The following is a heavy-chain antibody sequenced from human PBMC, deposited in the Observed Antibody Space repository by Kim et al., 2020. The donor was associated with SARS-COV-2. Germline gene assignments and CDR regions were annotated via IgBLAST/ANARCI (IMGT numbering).Heavy chain of an antibody. V-gene: IGHV6-1*01. D-gene: IGHD3-10*01. CDR2: TYYRSKWYN. CDR3: ARERTYYSGSGSHLPFDY. Sequence: SQTLSLTCAISGDSISSNNAAWTWIRQSPSRGLEWLGRTYYRSKWYNDYALSVKSRISINPDTSKNHFSLQLNSVTPEDTAVYYCARERTYYSGSGSHLPFDYWGQGTLVTVSS. J-gene: IGHJ4*02. CDR1: GDSISSNNAA.